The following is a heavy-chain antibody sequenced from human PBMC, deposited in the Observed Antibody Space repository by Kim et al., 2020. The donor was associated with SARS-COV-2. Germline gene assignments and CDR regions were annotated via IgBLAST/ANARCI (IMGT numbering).Heavy chain of an antibody. CDR3: TTDAGWELLLDDY. Sequence: YAEPVKGRFTISRDDSKNTLYLQMNSLKTEDTAVYYCTTDAGWELLLDDYRGQGTLVTVSS. J-gene: IGHJ4*02. D-gene: IGHD1-26*01. V-gene: IGHV3-15*01.